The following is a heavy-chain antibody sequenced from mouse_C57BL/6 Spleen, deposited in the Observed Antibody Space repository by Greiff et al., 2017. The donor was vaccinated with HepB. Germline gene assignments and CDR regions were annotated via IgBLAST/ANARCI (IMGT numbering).Heavy chain of an antibody. CDR2: ISYDGSN. Sequence: EVQLQQSGPGLVKPSQSLSLTCSVTGYSITSGYYWNWIRQFPGNKLEWMGYISYDGSNNYNPSLKNRISITRDTSKNQFFLKLNSVTTEDTATYYCARGVYYAMDYWGQGTSVTVSS. CDR1: GYSITSGYY. V-gene: IGHV3-6*01. J-gene: IGHJ4*01. CDR3: ARGVYYAMDY.